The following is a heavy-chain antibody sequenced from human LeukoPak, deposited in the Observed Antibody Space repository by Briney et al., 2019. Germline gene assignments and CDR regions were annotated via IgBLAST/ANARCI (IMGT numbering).Heavy chain of an antibody. D-gene: IGHD1/OR15-1a*01. CDR1: GCTFSSYT. CDR3: ARDGGTGTFDY. V-gene: IGHV1-69*04. Sequence: GASVKVSCKASGCTFSSYTISWVRQAPGQGLEWMGRIIPSLGIANYAQKFQGRVTITADKSTSTAYMELSSLRSEDTAVYYCARDGGTGTFDYWGQGTLVTVSS. CDR2: IIPSLGIA. J-gene: IGHJ4*02.